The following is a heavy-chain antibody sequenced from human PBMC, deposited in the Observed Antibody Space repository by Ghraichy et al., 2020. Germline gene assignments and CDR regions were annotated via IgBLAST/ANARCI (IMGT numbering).Heavy chain of an antibody. CDR2: ISWNGANT. CDR1: GFTFDDYG. Sequence: GESLNISCAASGFTFDDYGMSWVRQAPGKGLEWVSGISWNGANTGYADSVKGRFTISRDNAKNFSYLQMNSLRSEDTALYYCARGGYTSWFDPWGQGTLVTVSS. D-gene: IGHD5-18*01. CDR3: ARGGYTSWFDP. J-gene: IGHJ5*02. V-gene: IGHV3-20*04.